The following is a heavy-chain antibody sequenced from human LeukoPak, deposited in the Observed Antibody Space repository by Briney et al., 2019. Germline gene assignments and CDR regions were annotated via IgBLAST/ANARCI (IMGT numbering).Heavy chain of an antibody. CDR2: MNPNSGNT. J-gene: IGHJ6*03. CDR1: GYTFTSYD. CDR3: ARGKRQGRNYYYYYMDV. Sequence: GASVKVSCKASGYTFTSYDINWVRQATGQGLEWMGWMNPNSGNTGYAQKFQGRVTITRNTSISTAYMELSSLRSEDTAVYYCARGKRQGRNYYYYYMDVWGKGTTVTVSS. V-gene: IGHV1-8*03.